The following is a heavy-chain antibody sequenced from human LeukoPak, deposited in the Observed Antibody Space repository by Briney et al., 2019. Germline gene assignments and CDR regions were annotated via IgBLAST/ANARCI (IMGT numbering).Heavy chain of an antibody. D-gene: IGHD5-18*01. CDR1: GGSLKNYY. J-gene: IGHJ2*01. CDR2: IYSTGIT. Sequence: PSETLSLTCSVAGGSLKNYYWSLIRQPPGKGLEWFGHIYSTGITNYNPSLRSRLAISVDTSKNQFSLKLSSVTAADTALYFCARLSVDMNTLDWYFDLWGRGTLVTVSS. CDR3: ARLSVDMNTLDWYFDL. V-gene: IGHV4-4*08.